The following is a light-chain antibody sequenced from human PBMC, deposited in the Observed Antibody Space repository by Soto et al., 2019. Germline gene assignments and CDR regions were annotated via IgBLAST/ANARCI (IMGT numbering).Light chain of an antibody. CDR3: QQYDSSPLT. J-gene: IGKJ4*01. CDR1: QSVSSSY. V-gene: IGKV3-20*01. Sequence: EIVLTQSPGTLSLSPGERGTLSCRASQSVSSSYLAWYQQKPGQAPRLLIYGASSRATGIPERFSGSGYGTDFTLTISRLEPEDSAVYYCQQYDSSPLTFGGGTKLEIK. CDR2: GAS.